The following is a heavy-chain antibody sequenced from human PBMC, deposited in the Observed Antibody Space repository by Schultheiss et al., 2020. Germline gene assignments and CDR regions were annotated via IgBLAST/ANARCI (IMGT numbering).Heavy chain of an antibody. V-gene: IGHV4-30-4*01. CDR1: GGSISSGDYY. J-gene: IGHJ4*02. D-gene: IGHD3-22*01. CDR2: IYYSGST. Sequence: SCTVSGGSISSGDYYWSWIRQPPGKGLEWIGYIYYSGSTYYNPSLKSRVTISVDTSKNQFSLKLSSVTAADTAVYYCARGRGDDYYDSSGYPYYFDYWGQGTLVTVSS. CDR3: ARGRGDDYYDSSGYPYYFDY.